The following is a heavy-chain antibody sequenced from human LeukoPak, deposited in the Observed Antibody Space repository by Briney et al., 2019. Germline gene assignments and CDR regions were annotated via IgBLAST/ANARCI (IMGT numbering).Heavy chain of an antibody. CDR2: INHSGST. J-gene: IGHJ4*02. D-gene: IGHD1-1*01. Sequence: SETLSLTCAVYGGSFSGYYWSWIRQPPGKGLEWIGEINHSGSTNYNPSLKSRVTISVDTSKNQFSLKLSSVTAADTAVYYCARRQLELIDYWGQGTLVTVSS. CDR1: GGSFSGYY. V-gene: IGHV4-34*01. CDR3: ARRQLELIDY.